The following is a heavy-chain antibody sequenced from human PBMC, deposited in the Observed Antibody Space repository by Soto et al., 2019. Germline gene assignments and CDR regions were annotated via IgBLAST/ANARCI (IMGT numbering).Heavy chain of an antibody. CDR3: ARDGGSHSGGIDC. Sequence: QVQLVQSGAEVKTPGSSVKVSCKASGGTFGSYSTNWGRRSPRQGLEWMGEIIPTFGTANYAQKFQGRVTITADEYTSTAYMEMSSLISEETAVYYCARDGGSHSGGIDCWGQGTLVTVSS. J-gene: IGHJ4*02. CDR2: IIPTFGTA. CDR1: GGTFGSYS. D-gene: IGHD1-26*01. V-gene: IGHV1-69*01.